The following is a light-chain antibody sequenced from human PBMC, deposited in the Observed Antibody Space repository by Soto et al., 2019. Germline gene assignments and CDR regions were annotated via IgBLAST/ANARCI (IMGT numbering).Light chain of an antibody. J-gene: IGKJ1*01. CDR2: GAS. Sequence: EIVMTQSPATLSVSLGERATLSCRASQSVGSDLAWYQQKPGQAPRLLIYGASTRAAGIPVRFSGSGSGTDFTLTISSLQSEDFAVYYCQQYNNWPPWTFGQGTKVEIK. V-gene: IGKV3-15*01. CDR1: QSVGSD. CDR3: QQYNNWPPWT.